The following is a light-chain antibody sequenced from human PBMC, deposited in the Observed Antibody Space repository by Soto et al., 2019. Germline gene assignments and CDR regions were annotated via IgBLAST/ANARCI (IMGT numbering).Light chain of an antibody. J-gene: IGKJ1*01. Sequence: DIQMTQSPSSLSASVGDRVTITCRASQGIIDYVAWFQQKPGKAPKLLIYAASTLQSGVPSRFSGSGAGTDLTLTIRSLQPEDVATYYCQKYDTAPQTFGQGPKVEIK. V-gene: IGKV1-27*01. CDR2: AAS. CDR1: QGIIDY. CDR3: QKYDTAPQT.